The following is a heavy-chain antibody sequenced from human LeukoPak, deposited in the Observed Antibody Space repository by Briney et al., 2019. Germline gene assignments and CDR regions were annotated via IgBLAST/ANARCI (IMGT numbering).Heavy chain of an antibody. J-gene: IGHJ5*02. V-gene: IGHV4-34*01. CDR2: INHSGST. Sequence: GSLRLSCAASGFTFSNAWMSWVRQAPGKGLEWIGEINHSGSTNYNPSLKSRVTISVDTSKNQFSLKLSSVTAADTAVYYCARYYYDRTAGNWFDPWGQGTLVTVSS. CDR3: ARYYYDRTAGNWFDP. CDR1: GFTFSNAW. D-gene: IGHD3-22*01.